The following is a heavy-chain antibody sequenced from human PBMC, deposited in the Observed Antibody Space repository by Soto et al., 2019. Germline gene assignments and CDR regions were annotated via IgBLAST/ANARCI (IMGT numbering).Heavy chain of an antibody. D-gene: IGHD3-3*02. V-gene: IGHV3-33*01. CDR1: GFPFSFYG. J-gene: IGHJ3*02. CDR3: ARDDAFDNENGFDM. CDR2: IVSDGSAI. Sequence: GGSLRLSCAVSGFPFSFYGFHWVRQSPGKGLEWLGVIVSDGSAIYHADSLEGRFFISRDNSKDILYLQMNSLRVEDTAVYYCARDDAFDNENGFDMWGQGTLVTVSS.